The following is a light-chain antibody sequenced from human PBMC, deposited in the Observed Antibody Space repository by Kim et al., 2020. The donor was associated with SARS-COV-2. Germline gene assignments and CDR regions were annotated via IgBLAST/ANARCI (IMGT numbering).Light chain of an antibody. Sequence: SQGERAVLSCKASQSIGTNLAWYPQQPSQAPRLLIYGASTRATGVPARISGSASGSDFTLTISSLQSGDFGIYYCQQYNNWFPYTFGQGTELEIK. CDR1: QSIGTN. CDR2: GAS. J-gene: IGKJ2*01. CDR3: QQYNNWFPYT. V-gene: IGKV3-15*01.